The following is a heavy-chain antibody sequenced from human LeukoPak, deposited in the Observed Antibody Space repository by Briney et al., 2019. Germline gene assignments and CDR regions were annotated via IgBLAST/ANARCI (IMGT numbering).Heavy chain of an antibody. J-gene: IGHJ5*02. CDR3: AREIAPMSLGSGYNSFDP. V-gene: IGHV1-18*01. D-gene: IGHD3/OR15-3a*01. Sequence: ASVKVSCKASGYTFTSYGISWVRQAPGQGLEWMGWISAYNGNTNYAQKLQGRVTMTTDTSTSTAYMELRSLRSDDTAVYYCAREIAPMSLGSGYNSFDPWGQGTLVTVPS. CDR1: GYTFTSYG. CDR2: ISAYNGNT.